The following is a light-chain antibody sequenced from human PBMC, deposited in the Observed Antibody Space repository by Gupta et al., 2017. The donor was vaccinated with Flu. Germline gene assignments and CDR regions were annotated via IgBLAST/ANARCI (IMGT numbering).Light chain of an antibody. CDR2: GVN. J-gene: IGLJ1*01. CDR1: YTY. Sequence: GSPGHSVTVSCSGTYTYVSWYQQHPGRAPKLMIFGVNKRHSGVPDRFSGSKSGNTASLTISGLQAEDEADYYCCSYAGTSTPIVFGTGTEVTVL. CDR3: CSYAGTSTPIV. V-gene: IGLV2-11*03.